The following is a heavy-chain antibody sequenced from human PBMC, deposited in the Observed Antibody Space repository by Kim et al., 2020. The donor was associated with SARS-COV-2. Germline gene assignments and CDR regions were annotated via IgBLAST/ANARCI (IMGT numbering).Heavy chain of an antibody. J-gene: IGHJ3*02. V-gene: IGHV3-30-3*02. Sequence: GGSLRLSCAASGFTLSTYSMHWVRQAPGKGLEWVAVILHNGYSEYCADSVKGRFTISRDISKNTLFLQMSSLRVEDTAVYYCVSEGAKLAPGGGDAFDIWGQGTMVTVSS. CDR2: ILHNGYSE. D-gene: IGHD1-7*01. CDR3: VSEGAKLAPGGGDAFDI. CDR1: GFTLSTYS.